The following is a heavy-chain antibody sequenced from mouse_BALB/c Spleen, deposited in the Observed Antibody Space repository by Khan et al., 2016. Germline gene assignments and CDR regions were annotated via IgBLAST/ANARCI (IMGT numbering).Heavy chain of an antibody. V-gene: IGHV1-54*01. CDR3: TSQYGSSYVGFAY. Sequence: QVQLQQPGADLVRPGTSVKVSCKASGYAFTNVLIDWIKQRPGQGLDWIGVINPGSGSTNYNEKFKGKATLTADKSSSTAYMQLSSLTSDESAVYFCTSQYGSSYVGFAYWGQGTLVTVSA. J-gene: IGHJ3*01. D-gene: IGHD1-1*02. CDR2: INPGSGST. CDR1: GYAFTNVL.